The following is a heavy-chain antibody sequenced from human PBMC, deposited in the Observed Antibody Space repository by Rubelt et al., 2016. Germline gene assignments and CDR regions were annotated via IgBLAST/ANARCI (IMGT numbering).Heavy chain of an antibody. J-gene: IGHJ3*02. CDR3: ARDGDYGSVGRAFDI. Sequence: QVQLVQSGAEVKNPGASVKVSCKASGYTFTTHDIHWARQATGQGLEWMGWMNPNGGNTGYARKFQGRVTMTRNTTISTAYMELWSLGSGDTDGEYCARDGDYGSVGRAFDIWGQGTMVTVSS. V-gene: IGHV1-8*01. D-gene: IGHD4/OR15-4a*01. CDR1: GYTFTTHD. CDR2: MNPNGGNT.